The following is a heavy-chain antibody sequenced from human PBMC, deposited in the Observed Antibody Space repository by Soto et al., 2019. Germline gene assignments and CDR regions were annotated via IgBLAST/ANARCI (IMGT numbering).Heavy chain of an antibody. D-gene: IGHD3-22*01. CDR1: GYSLTSDW. CDR2: IYPGDSDT. V-gene: IGHV5-51*01. CDR3: ARQIYDSDTGPNFQYYFDS. Sequence: GASLKTSCKRSGYSLTSDWIGWVRQMPWKVLAWMGIIYPGDSDTRYSPSFRGHVTISVTKSITTVFLQWSSLRASDTAMYYCARQIYDSDTGPNFQYYFDSWGQGTPVTVSS. J-gene: IGHJ4*02.